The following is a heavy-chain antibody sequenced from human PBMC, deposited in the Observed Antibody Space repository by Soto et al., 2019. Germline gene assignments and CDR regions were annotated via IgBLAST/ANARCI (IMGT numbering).Heavy chain of an antibody. V-gene: IGHV4-59*08. CDR2: IWNSGST. CDR3: ARPHGGPYAFDI. CDR1: GGTISRYY. D-gene: IGHD2-15*01. J-gene: IGHJ3*02. Sequence: QVHLQESGPGLVKASETQSLTCTVAGGTISRYYWSWIRQPPGKGLEWIGYIWNSGSTNYNPSLKSRVTISVDTSKKQLSLKLSSVTAADTAMYYCARPHGGPYAFDIWGQGTMVTVSS.